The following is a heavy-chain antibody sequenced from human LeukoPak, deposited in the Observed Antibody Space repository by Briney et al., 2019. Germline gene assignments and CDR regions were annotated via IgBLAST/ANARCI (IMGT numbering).Heavy chain of an antibody. CDR1: GFTFSDYY. CDR2: ISSSSSYT. V-gene: IGHV3-11*06. CDR3: ARDFRRSSSWPFDY. Sequence: GGSLRLSCAASGFTFSDYYMSWIRQAPGKGREWVSYISSSSSYTNYVDSVKGRFTISRDNAKNSLYLQMHSLRAEDTAVYHCARDFRRSSSWPFDYWGQGTLVTVSS. J-gene: IGHJ4*02. D-gene: IGHD6-13*01.